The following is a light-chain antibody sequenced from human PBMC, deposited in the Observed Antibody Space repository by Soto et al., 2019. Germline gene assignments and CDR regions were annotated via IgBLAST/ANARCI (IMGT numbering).Light chain of an antibody. CDR3: QQYSSSPLT. V-gene: IGKV3-20*01. Sequence: IVLTQSPGTLSLSPGERATLSCRASQSVSSSYLAWYQQKPGQPPRILIYGASSRATGIPDRFSGSGSGTDFTLTSSRLEPEDFAVYYCQQYSSSPLTFGQGTKVQIK. CDR1: QSVSSSY. J-gene: IGKJ1*01. CDR2: GAS.